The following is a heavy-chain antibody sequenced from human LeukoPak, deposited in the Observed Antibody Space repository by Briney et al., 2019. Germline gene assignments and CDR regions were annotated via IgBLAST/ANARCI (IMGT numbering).Heavy chain of an antibody. D-gene: IGHD5-18*01. J-gene: IGHJ1*01. CDR3: AKGHTYGMI. V-gene: IGHV3-11*01. CDR1: GFTFSDSY. CDR2: ISTTGTTM. Sequence: SLRLSCAASGFTFSDSYMSWLRQTPGKGLEWVSYISTTGTTMDYADSVKGRFTISRDNAKDSLYLQMNNLGAEDTAVYYCAKGHTYGMIWGQGTLVTVFS.